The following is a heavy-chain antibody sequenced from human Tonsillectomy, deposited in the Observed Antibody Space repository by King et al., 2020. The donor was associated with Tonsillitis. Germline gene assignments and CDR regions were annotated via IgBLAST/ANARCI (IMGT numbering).Heavy chain of an antibody. Sequence: QLQESGPGLVKPSQTLSLTCSVSGGSISSAGYYWSWIRQLPGEGLEWIGYISYTGRTYYNPSLESRLTISVDTSQNQFSLRLSSVTAADTALYYCAGTGATFDSWGQGALVAVSS. J-gene: IGHJ4*02. D-gene: IGHD1-1*01. V-gene: IGHV4-31*03. CDR2: ISYTGRT. CDR1: GGSISSAGYY. CDR3: AGTGATFDS.